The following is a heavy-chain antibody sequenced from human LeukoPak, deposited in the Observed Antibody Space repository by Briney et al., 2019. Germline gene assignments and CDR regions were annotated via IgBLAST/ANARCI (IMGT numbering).Heavy chain of an antibody. D-gene: IGHD3-3*01. CDR2: IYYSGST. V-gene: IGHV4-59*08. CDR3: ARHGYYDFWSGYHMAQYNWFDP. J-gene: IGHJ5*02. CDR1: GGSISSYY. Sequence: PSETLSLTCTVSGGSISSYYWSWIRQPPGKGLEWIGYIYYSGSTNYNPSLKSRVTIPVDTSKNQFSLKLSSVTAADTAVYYCARHGYYDFWSGYHMAQYNWFDPWGQGTLVTVSS.